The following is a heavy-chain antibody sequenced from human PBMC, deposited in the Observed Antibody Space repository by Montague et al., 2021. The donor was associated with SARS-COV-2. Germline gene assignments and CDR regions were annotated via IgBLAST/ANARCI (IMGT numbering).Heavy chain of an antibody. V-gene: IGHV4-39*01. J-gene: IGHJ5*02. CDR1: GGSVSRISSH. Sequence: SETLSLTCTVSGGSVSRISSHWGWIRQPPGKGLEYIGSFYYAGSTQYNPSLKSRVTLSVDTSNDQFSLKMNSVTAADTAVYFCERLYGSSVDPWGQGTLVTVSS. D-gene: IGHD4-17*01. CDR3: ERLYGSSVDP. CDR2: FYYAGST.